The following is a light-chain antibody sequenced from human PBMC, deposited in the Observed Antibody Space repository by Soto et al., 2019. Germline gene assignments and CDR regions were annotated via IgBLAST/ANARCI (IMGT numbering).Light chain of an antibody. CDR2: DVN. Sequence: QSALTQPASVSGSPGQSITISCTGTTSDVGGYNYVSWYQQHPGKAPKLMIYDVNNLPLGVSNRFSGSKSGNTASLTISGLQAEDEADYHCCSYTRSSSLYVFGTGTKLTVL. V-gene: IGLV2-14*01. J-gene: IGLJ1*01. CDR3: CSYTRSSSLYV. CDR1: TSDVGGYNY.